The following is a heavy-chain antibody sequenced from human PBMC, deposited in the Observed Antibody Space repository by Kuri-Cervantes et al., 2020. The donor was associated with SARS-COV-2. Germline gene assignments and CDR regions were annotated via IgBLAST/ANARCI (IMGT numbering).Heavy chain of an antibody. J-gene: IGHJ5*02. V-gene: IGHV1-69*10. CDR2: IIPILGMT. D-gene: IGHD1/OR15-1a*01. Sequence: SVKVSCKASGGTLSSHIMNWVRQAPGQGLEWMGGIIPILGMTNYAQKFQGRVTMTEDTSTDTAYMELSSLRSEDTAVYYCATTSVFGPTRWFDPWGQGTLVTVSS. CDR1: GGTLSSHI. CDR3: ATTSVFGPTRWFDP.